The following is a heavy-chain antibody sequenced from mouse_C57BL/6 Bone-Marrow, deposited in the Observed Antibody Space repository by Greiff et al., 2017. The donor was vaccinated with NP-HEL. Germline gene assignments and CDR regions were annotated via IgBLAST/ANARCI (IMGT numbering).Heavy chain of an antibody. CDR3: ARPAIYYVYYAMDY. Sequence: EVKLVESGGGLVKPGGSLKLSCAASGFTFSDYGMHWVRQAPEKGLEWVAYISSGSSTIYYADTVKGRFTISRDHAKTTLFMQMTSLRSEDTAMYYCARPAIYYVYYAMDYWGQGTSVTVAS. CDR1: GFTFSDYG. D-gene: IGHD2-1*01. J-gene: IGHJ4*01. V-gene: IGHV5-17*01. CDR2: ISSGSSTI.